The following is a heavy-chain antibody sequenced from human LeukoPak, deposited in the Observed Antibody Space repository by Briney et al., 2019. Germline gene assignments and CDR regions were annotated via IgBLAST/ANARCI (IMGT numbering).Heavy chain of an antibody. CDR1: GFTFTSYA. J-gene: IGHJ4*02. V-gene: IGHV3-23*01. CDR3: AKGGMMVYAVTYINY. CDR2: IRGVGETT. Sequence: GGSLRLSCAASGFTFTSYAMNWVRPAPGKGRGWVSAIRGVGETTYYADSVRGGFTISRDNSTRTLYLEMTSLRDEDTAIYYCAKGGMMVYAVTYINYWGQGTLVTVPS. D-gene: IGHD2-8*01.